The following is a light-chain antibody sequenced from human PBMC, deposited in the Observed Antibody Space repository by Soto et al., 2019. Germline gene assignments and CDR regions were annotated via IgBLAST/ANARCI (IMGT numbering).Light chain of an antibody. Sequence: QSVLTQSPSASASLGASVKLTCTLSSGHSSYAIAWHQQQPEKGPRYLMKLNSDGSHSKGDGIPDRFSGSSSWAERYLTISSLQSADEDDYYCQTWGTGIHWVFGGGTKLTVL. CDR1: SGHSSYA. J-gene: IGLJ3*02. CDR2: LNSDGSH. V-gene: IGLV4-69*01. CDR3: QTWGTGIHWV.